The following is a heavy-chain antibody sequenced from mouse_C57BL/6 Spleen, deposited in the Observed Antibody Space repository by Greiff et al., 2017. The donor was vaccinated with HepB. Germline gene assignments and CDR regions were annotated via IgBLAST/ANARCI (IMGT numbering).Heavy chain of an antibody. CDR1: GYTFTNYW. Sequence: VQWVESGAELVRPGPSVKISCKASGYTFTNYWIGWAKQRPGHGLEWIGDIYPGGGYTNYNEKFKGKATLTADKSSSTAYMQFSSLTSEDSAIYYCARSGYGSSYYFDYWGQGTTLTVSS. V-gene: IGHV1-63*01. CDR2: IYPGGGYT. CDR3: ARSGYGSSYYFDY. D-gene: IGHD1-1*01. J-gene: IGHJ2*01.